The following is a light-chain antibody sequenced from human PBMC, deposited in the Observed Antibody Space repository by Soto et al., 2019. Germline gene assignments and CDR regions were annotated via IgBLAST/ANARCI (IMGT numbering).Light chain of an antibody. CDR3: QSYDSSLSGRVV. J-gene: IGLJ2*01. Sequence: QSVLTQPPSVSGAPGQRVTISCTGSSSNTGAGYDVHWYQQLPGTAPKLLIYGNSNRPSGVPDRFSGSKSGTSASLAITGLQAEDEADYYCQSYDSSLSGRVVFGGGTKLTV. V-gene: IGLV1-40*01. CDR2: GNS. CDR1: SSNTGAGYD.